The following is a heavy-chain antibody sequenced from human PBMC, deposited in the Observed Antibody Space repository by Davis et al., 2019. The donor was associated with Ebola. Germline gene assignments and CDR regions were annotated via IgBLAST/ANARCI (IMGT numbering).Heavy chain of an antibody. D-gene: IGHD3-9*01. CDR3: ATLRYFDWLFPNGPDY. V-gene: IGHV3-30*03. J-gene: IGHJ4*02. Sequence: GESLKISCAASGFTFSSYGMHRVRQAPGKGLEWVAVISYDGSNKYYADSVKGRFTISRDNSKNTLYLQMDSLRAEDTAVYYCATLRYFDWLFPNGPDYWGQGTLVTVSS. CDR2: ISYDGSNK. CDR1: GFTFSSYG.